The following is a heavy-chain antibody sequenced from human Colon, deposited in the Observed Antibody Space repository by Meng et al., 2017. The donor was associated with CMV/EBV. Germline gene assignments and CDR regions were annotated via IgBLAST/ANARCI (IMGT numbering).Heavy chain of an antibody. D-gene: IGHD4-11*01. CDR2: IRYDGSNK. CDR3: AKGLKDYKQYYYYYYGMDV. V-gene: IGHV3-30*02. J-gene: IGHJ6*02. CDR1: GGSISSYY. Sequence: GGSLRLSCTVSGGSISSYYWSWVRQAPGKGLEWVAFIRYDGSNKYYADSVKGRFTISRDNSKNTLYLQMNSLRAEDTAVYYCAKGLKDYKQYYYYYYGMDVWGQGTTVTVSS.